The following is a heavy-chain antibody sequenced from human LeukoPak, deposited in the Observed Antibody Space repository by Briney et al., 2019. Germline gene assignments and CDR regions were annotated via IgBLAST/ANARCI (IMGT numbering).Heavy chain of an antibody. Sequence: GGSLRLSCAASGFTFSTYSMNWVRLAPGKGLEWVSPISTSGAYIYYADSVKGRFTISRDNARNSLYLQMHSLRAEDTAVFYCAGDYGDSLYYNYGMDVWGQGTTVTVSS. CDR2: ISTSGAYI. CDR1: GFTFSTYS. V-gene: IGHV3-21*01. CDR3: AGDYGDSLYYNYGMDV. D-gene: IGHD4-17*01. J-gene: IGHJ6*02.